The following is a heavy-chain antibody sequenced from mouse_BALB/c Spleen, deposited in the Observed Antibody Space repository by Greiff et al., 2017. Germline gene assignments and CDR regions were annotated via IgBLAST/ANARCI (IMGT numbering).Heavy chain of an antibody. J-gene: IGHJ4*01. CDR3: AREDWEGYYAMDY. CDR1: GFSLTRYG. D-gene: IGHD4-1*01. Sequence: QVQLQQSGPGLVAPSQSLSITCTVSGFSLTRYGVHWVRQPPGKGLEWLGVIWAGGSTNYNSALMSRLSISKDNSKSQVFLKMNSLQTDDTAMYYCAREDWEGYYAMDYWGQGTSVTVSS. CDR2: IWAGGST. V-gene: IGHV2-9*02.